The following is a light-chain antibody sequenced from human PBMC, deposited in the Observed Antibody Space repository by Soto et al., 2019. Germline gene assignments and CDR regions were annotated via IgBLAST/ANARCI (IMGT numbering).Light chain of an antibody. CDR2: EAS. CDR1: QGISGY. Sequence: IELTQSACSLSACVGERVTISCRASQGISGYLGCCQQKPGKAPKLLIYEASTLQSGVPSRFSGSRSGTESTLTIPGLLPEDFTAYHSQQLYTLPCSFSPGTRLEIK. J-gene: IGKJ5*01. CDR3: QQLYTLPCS. V-gene: IGKV1-9*01.